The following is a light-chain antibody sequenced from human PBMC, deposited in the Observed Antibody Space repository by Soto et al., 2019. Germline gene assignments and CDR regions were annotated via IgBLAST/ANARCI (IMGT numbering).Light chain of an antibody. V-gene: IGLV2-8*01. Sequence: QLVLTQPPSASGSPGQSVTISCTGTSSDVGASNYVSWYQQHPGKAPKLMISEVNKRPSGVPDRFSGSKSGNTASLTVSGLQAEDEADYYCSSSAGTKNMVFGGGTKLTVL. CDR2: EVN. CDR1: SSDVGASNY. J-gene: IGLJ2*01. CDR3: SSSAGTKNMV.